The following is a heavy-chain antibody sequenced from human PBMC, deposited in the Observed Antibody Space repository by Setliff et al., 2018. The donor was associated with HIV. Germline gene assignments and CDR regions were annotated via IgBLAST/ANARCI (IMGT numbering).Heavy chain of an antibody. CDR1: EDSFSTYF. CDR2: YISSSGSTTHNPYISTTGNT. CDR3: ATLDPSGGNFLAY. Sequence: KPSETLSLTCTVSEDSFSTYFWAWVRQFPGKGLEWIGYISSSGSTTHNPYISTTGNTNYNPSLKTRVTLAIDTSKRQFSLWLRSVTAADTAVYYCATLDPSGGNFLAYWGQGTLVTVS. J-gene: IGHJ4*02. V-gene: IGHV4-4*08. D-gene: IGHD2-21*02.